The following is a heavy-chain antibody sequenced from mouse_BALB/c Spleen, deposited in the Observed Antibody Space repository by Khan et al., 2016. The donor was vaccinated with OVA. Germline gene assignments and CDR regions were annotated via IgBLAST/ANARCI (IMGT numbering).Heavy chain of an antibody. V-gene: IGHV6-6*02. Sequence: EVKLEESGGGLVQPGGSMKLSCVASGFTFSNYWMNWVRQSPEKGLEWVAEIRLKSDDSVTHHAESGKGRFTIPRDATKSSVYLQMNNLRAEDTGIYYCWILQWGQGTTLTVSS. CDR1: GFTFSNYW. CDR3: WILQ. J-gene: IGHJ2*01. CDR2: IRLKSDDSVT. D-gene: IGHD6-1*01.